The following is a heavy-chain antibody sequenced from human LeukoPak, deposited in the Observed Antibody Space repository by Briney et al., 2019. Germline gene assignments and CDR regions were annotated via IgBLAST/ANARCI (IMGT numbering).Heavy chain of an antibody. V-gene: IGHV4-39*01. Sequence: SETLSLTCAVSGGSISNNNYFCGWIRQPPGKGLEWIGSLYYSSNTHYNPSLESRVTISVDMSKNQFSLRLNSVTAADTAVYYCASGYSGAYSAWFDPWGQGTLVTVSS. CDR1: GGSISNNNYF. CDR2: LYYSSNT. CDR3: ASGYSGAYSAWFDP. D-gene: IGHD1-26*01. J-gene: IGHJ5*02.